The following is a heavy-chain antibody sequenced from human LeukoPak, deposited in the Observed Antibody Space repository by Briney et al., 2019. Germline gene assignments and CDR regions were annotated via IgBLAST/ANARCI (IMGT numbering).Heavy chain of an antibody. CDR3: TTRRYCSGGSCYGS. V-gene: IGHV3-15*01. CDR1: GFTFSNAW. CDR2: IKSKTDGGTT. Sequence: GGSLRLSCAASGFTFSNAWMSWVRQAPGKGLEWVGRIKSKTDGGTTDYAAPVKGRFTISRDDSKNTLYLQMNSQKTEDTAVYYCTTRRYCSGGSCYGSWGQGTLVTVSS. D-gene: IGHD2-15*01. J-gene: IGHJ5*02.